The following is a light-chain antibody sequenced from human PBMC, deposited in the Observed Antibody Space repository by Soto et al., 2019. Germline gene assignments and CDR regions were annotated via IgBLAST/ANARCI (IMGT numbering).Light chain of an antibody. CDR3: SSYTSTNTPYV. Sequence: QSVLTQPASFSGSPGQSITISCTGSSSDVGAYNFVSWYQHHPGRAPKLILYEVTTRPSGVSSRFSGSKSGNPEFLNISGLQADDEATYYCSSYTSTNTPYVFGTGTKVTVL. CDR2: EVT. V-gene: IGLV2-14*01. J-gene: IGLJ1*01. CDR1: SSDVGAYNF.